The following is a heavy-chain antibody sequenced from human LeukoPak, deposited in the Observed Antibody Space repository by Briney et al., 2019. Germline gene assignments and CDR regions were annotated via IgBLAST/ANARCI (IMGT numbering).Heavy chain of an antibody. V-gene: IGHV1-69*13. CDR1: GGTFSSYA. J-gene: IGHJ1*01. CDR3: ARNYYDSSGYYYVNFQH. D-gene: IGHD3-22*01. Sequence: SVKVSCKASGGTFSSYAISWVRQAPGQGLEWMGRIIPIFGTANYEQKIEGSVTITADESTSIAYMELSSLRYEDTAVYYCARNYYDSSGYYYVNFQHWGQGTRVMVSA. CDR2: IIPIFGTA.